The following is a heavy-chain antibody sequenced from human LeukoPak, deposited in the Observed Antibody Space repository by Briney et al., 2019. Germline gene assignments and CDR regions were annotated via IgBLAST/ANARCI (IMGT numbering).Heavy chain of an antibody. Sequence: PGGSLRLSCAASGFTFSSYAMSWVRQAPGKGLEWVSAISGSGGSTYYADSVKGRFTISRDNSKNTLYLQMNSLRAEDTAVYYCAELPHYYGSGSYLGYWGQGTLVTVSS. CDR3: AELPHYYGSGSYLGY. V-gene: IGHV3-23*01. D-gene: IGHD3-10*01. J-gene: IGHJ4*02. CDR1: GFTFSSYA. CDR2: ISGSGGST.